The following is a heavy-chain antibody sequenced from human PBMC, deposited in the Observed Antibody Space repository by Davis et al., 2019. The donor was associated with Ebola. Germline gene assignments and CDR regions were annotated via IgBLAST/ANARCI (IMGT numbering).Heavy chain of an antibody. CDR3: ARGDIVVVPAAIYDYYYGMDV. CDR2: IYHSGST. Sequence: SETLSLTCAVSGGSISSSNWWSWVRQPPGKGLEWIGEIYHSGSTNYNPSLKSRVTISVDKSKNQFSLKLSSVAAADTAVYYCARGDIVVVPAAIYDYYYGMDVWGQGTTVTVSS. CDR1: GGSISSSNW. J-gene: IGHJ6*02. V-gene: IGHV4-4*02. D-gene: IGHD2-2*01.